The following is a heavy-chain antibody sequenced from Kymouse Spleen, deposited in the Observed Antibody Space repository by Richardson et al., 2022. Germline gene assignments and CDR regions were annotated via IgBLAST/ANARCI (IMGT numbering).Heavy chain of an antibody. Sequence: QVQLQQWGAGLLKPSETLSLTCAVYGGSFSGYYWSWIRQPPGKGLEWIGEINHSGSTNYNPSLKSRVTISVDTSKNQFSLKLSSVTAADTAVYYCARDSNYPFDYWGQGTLVTVSS. J-gene: IGHJ4*02. CDR2: INHSGST. CDR1: GGSFSGYY. CDR3: ARDSNYPFDY. V-gene: IGHV4-34*01. D-gene: IGHD4-11,IGHD4-11*01.